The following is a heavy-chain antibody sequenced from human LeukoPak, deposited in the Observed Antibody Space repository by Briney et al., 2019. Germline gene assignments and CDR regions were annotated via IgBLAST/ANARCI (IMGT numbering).Heavy chain of an antibody. D-gene: IGHD1-26*01. CDR3: ARVGREELLIRKYYFDY. CDR2: INHSGST. J-gene: IGHJ4*02. Sequence: PSETLSLTCAVYGGSFSGYYRSWIRQPPGKGLEWIGEINHSGSTNYNPSLKSRVTISVDTSKNQFSLKLSSVTAADTAVYYRARVGREELLIRKYYFDYWGQGTLVTVSS. V-gene: IGHV4-34*01. CDR1: GGSFSGYY.